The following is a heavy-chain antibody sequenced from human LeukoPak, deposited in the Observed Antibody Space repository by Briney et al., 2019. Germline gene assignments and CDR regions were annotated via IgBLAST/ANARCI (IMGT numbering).Heavy chain of an antibody. J-gene: IGHJ4*02. CDR2: ISGYNGNT. Sequence: ASVKVSCQASGYSFTTYGISWVRQTPGQGLEWMGWISGYNGNTRYAHNLQGRVTMTTDTSTTTAYMELRSLRADDTAVYYCARDPPDGWSHLWDYWGQGTLVTVFS. CDR3: ARDPPDGWSHLWDY. D-gene: IGHD2-15*01. V-gene: IGHV1-18*01. CDR1: GYSFTTYG.